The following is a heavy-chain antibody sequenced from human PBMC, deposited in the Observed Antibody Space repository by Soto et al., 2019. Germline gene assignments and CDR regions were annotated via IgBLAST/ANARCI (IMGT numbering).Heavy chain of an antibody. V-gene: IGHV1-8*01. J-gene: IGHJ4*02. Sequence: QVQLVQSGAEMKKPGASVKVSCKASGYTFTNYDINWVRQATGQGLEWMGWVNPNSGNTGYAQKFQGRVTMTRNTSIRTAYMELSSLRSEDTATYYCARGITSGYSAYSFDYWGQGTLVTVSS. CDR2: VNPNSGNT. D-gene: IGHD3-22*01. CDR3: ARGITSGYSAYSFDY. CDR1: GYTFTNYD.